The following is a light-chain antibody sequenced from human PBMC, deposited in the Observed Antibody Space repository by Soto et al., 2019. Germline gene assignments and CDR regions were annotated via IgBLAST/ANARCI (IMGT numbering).Light chain of an antibody. Sequence: EVVLTQSPATLSLSPGERATLSCRASQSIRNYLAWYQQKPGQAPRLLIYDASNRATGIPARFSGSGSGTDFTLTISSLAPEDFAVYYCQQRSNWLSTFGPGTKVDIK. CDR3: QQRSNWLST. CDR1: QSIRNY. V-gene: IGKV3-11*01. J-gene: IGKJ3*01. CDR2: DAS.